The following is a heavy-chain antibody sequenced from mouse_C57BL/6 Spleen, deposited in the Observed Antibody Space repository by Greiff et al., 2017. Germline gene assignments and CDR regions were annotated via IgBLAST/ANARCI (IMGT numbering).Heavy chain of an antibody. D-gene: IGHD4-1*01. CDR2: IWSGGST. J-gene: IGHJ4*01. CDR3: ARNWDNYAMDY. CDR1: GFSLTSYG. V-gene: IGHV2-2*01. Sequence: VKLVESGPGLVQPSQSLSITCTVSGFSLTSYGVHWVRQSPGKGLEWLGVIWSGGSTDYTAAFISRLSISKDNSKSPVFFKMNSLQADDTAIYYCARNWDNYAMDYWGQGTSVTVSS.